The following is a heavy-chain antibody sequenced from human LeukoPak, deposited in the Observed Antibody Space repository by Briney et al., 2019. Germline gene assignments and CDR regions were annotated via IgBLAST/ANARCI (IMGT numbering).Heavy chain of an antibody. Sequence: ASVKVSCKVSGYTLTELSMHWVRQAPGKGLEWMGGFDPEDGETFYAQKFQGRVTMTEDTSTDTAYMELSSLRSEDTAVYYCATLMPTVTTRTNFDYWGQGTLVTVPS. D-gene: IGHD4-17*01. V-gene: IGHV1-24*01. CDR2: FDPEDGET. CDR3: ATLMPTVTTRTNFDY. CDR1: GYTLTELS. J-gene: IGHJ4*02.